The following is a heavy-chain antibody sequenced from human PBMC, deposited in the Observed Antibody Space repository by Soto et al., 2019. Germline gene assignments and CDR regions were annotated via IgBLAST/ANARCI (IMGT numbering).Heavy chain of an antibody. CDR2: ISYDGSNK. D-gene: IGHD6-6*01. Sequence: GGSLRLSCAASGFTFSSYGMHWVRQAPGKGLEWVAVISYDGSNKYYADSVKGRFTISRDNSKNTLYLQMNSLRAEDTAVYYCAKDPSKYSSWPLYYFDYWGQGTLVTVSS. J-gene: IGHJ4*02. CDR1: GFTFSSYG. V-gene: IGHV3-30*18. CDR3: AKDPSKYSSWPLYYFDY.